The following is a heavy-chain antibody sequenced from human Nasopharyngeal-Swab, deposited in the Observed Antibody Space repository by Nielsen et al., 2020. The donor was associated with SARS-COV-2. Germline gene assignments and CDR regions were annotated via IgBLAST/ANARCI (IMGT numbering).Heavy chain of an antibody. CDR3: ARDLGYIVGAQYYFDY. V-gene: IGHV4-61*02. CDR2: IYTSGST. D-gene: IGHD1-26*01. J-gene: IGHJ4*02. Sequence: SETLSLTCTVSGGSISSGSYYWSWIRQPAGKGLEWIGRIYTSGSTNYNPSLKSRVTISVDTSKNQFSLKLSSVTAADTAVYYCARDLGYIVGAQYYFDYWGQGTLVTVSS. CDR1: GGSISSGSYY.